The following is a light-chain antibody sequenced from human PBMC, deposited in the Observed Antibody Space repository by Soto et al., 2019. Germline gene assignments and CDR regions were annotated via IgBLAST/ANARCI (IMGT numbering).Light chain of an antibody. Sequence: EIVLTQSPGTLSMSPGERATLSCRASQSISSNYLAWYQQKPGQAPRLLIYGVSSRATGIPDRFSGSGSGTDFTLTISRLEAEDFAVYYCQQYGSSPRTFGQGTKVEFK. CDR2: GVS. V-gene: IGKV3-20*01. CDR1: QSISSNY. J-gene: IGKJ1*01. CDR3: QQYGSSPRT.